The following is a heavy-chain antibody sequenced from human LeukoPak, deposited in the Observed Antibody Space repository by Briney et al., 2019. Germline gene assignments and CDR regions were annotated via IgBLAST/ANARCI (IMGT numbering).Heavy chain of an antibody. CDR1: GFTFSSYW. V-gene: IGHV3-74*01. CDR2: INTDGSRT. D-gene: IGHD1-26*01. CDR3: SRGAKWELLGGDTFDI. Sequence: GGSLRLSCAVSGFTFSSYWMHWVRQAPGKGLVWVSRINTDGSRTTYADSVKGRFTISRDNAKNTLYLQMNSLRAEDTAVYYCSRGAKWELLGGDTFDIWGQGTMVTVSS. J-gene: IGHJ3*02.